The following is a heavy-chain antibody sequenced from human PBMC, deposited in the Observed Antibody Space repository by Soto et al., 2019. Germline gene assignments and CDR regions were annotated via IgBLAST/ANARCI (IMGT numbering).Heavy chain of an antibody. CDR2: IGTAGDT. CDR1: GFTLSSYD. Sequence: EVQLVESGGGLVQPGGSLRLSCAASGFTLSSYDMHWVRQATGKGLEWVSAIGTAGDTYYPGSVKGRFTISRENAKNSLYLQMNSLRAGDTAVYYCARSGRPCSSTSCQGYYFDYWGQGTLVTVSS. J-gene: IGHJ4*02. CDR3: ARSGRPCSSTSCQGYYFDY. V-gene: IGHV3-13*01. D-gene: IGHD2-2*01.